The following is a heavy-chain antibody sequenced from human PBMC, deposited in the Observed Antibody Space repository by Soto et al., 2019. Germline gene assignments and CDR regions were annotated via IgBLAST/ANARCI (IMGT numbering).Heavy chain of an antibody. D-gene: IGHD3-3*01. Sequence: SQTLSLTCAISGDSVSSNSAAWNWIRQSPSRGLEWLGRTYYRSKWYNDYAVSVKSRITINPDTSKNQFSLRLNSVTPEDTAVYYCARDPVFWSGFLVASVTMNNWFDPWGQGTLVTVSS. CDR2: TYYRSKWYN. CDR3: ARDPVFWSGFLVASVTMNNWFDP. CDR1: GDSVSSNSAA. J-gene: IGHJ5*02. V-gene: IGHV6-1*01.